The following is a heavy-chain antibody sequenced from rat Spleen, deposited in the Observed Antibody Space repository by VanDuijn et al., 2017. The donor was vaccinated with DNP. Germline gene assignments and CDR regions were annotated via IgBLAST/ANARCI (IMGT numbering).Heavy chain of an antibody. CDR1: GYSITSSYR. V-gene: IGHV3-3*01. Sequence: EVQLQESGPGLVKPSQSLSLTCSVTGYSITSSYRWNWIRKFPGNKLEWMGSVTSAGTTNYNPSLKSRISITRDTSKNQFFLQVNSVTTEDTATYYCARGTYGFAYWGQGTLVTVSS. CDR2: VTSAGTT. D-gene: IGHD2-1*01. J-gene: IGHJ3*01. CDR3: ARGTYGFAY.